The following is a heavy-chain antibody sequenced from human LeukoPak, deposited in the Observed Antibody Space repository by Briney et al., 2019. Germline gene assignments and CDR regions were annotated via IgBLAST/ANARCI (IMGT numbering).Heavy chain of an antibody. J-gene: IGHJ3*02. CDR2: ISSSGSTI. V-gene: IGHV3-11*01. D-gene: IGHD2-2*02. CDR1: GFTFSDYY. CDR3: ARDLYCSSTSCYNGRDAFDI. Sequence: NPGGSLRLSCAASGFTFSDYYMSWIRQAPGKGLEWVSYISSSGSTIYYADSVKGRFTISRDNAKNSLYLQMNSLRAEDTAVYYCARDLYCSSTSCYNGRDAFDIWGQGTMVTVS.